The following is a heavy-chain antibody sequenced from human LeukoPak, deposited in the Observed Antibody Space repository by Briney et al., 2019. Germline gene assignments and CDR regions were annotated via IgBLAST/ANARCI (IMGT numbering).Heavy chain of an antibody. V-gene: IGHV1-2*02. CDR1: GYTFTGYY. J-gene: IGHJ3*02. CDR2: INPNSGGT. Sequence: GASVKVSCKASGYTFTGYYMHWVRQAPGQGLEWMGWINPNSGGTNYAQKFQGRVTMTRDTSISTAYMEPSRLRSDDTAVYYCASYTAMDHDAFDIWGQGTMVTVSS. D-gene: IGHD5-18*01. CDR3: ASYTAMDHDAFDI.